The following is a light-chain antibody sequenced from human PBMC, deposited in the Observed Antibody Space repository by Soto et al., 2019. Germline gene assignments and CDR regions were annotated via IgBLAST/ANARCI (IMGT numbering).Light chain of an antibody. Sequence: AVVTQSPSVSGAPGQRVTISCTGSNSNIGAGYDVNWYQHLPGTAPKLLIYGDTIRPSGVPDRFSGSKSATSASLAIAGLQVEDEGDYYCQSYDSSLSGPVLFGGGTKVTVL. CDR1: NSNIGAGYD. CDR3: QSYDSSLSGPVL. V-gene: IGLV1-40*01. J-gene: IGLJ2*01. CDR2: GDT.